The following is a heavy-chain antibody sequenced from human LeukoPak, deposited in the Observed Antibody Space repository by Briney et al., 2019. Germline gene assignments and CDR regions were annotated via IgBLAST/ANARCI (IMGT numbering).Heavy chain of an antibody. V-gene: IGHV3-53*01. CDR3: ARAGGVWFGELSGFDY. CDR1: GFTVSSNS. CDR2: IYSSVT. D-gene: IGHD3-10*01. J-gene: IGHJ4*02. Sequence: PGGSLRLSCTVSGFTVSSNSMSWVRQAPGKGLEWVSFIYSSVTRCSDSVKGRFTISRDNSENTLFLQMNSLRAEDTAVYYCARAGGVWFGELSGFDYWGQGTLVTVSS.